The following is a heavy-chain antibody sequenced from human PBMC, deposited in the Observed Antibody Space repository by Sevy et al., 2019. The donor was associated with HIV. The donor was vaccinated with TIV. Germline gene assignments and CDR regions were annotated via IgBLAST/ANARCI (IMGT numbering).Heavy chain of an antibody. CDR2: ISYDGSNK. D-gene: IGHD5-12*01. CDR1: GFTFSSYG. J-gene: IGHJ4*02. CDR3: AKDRGVRRDGYNLPADY. V-gene: IGHV3-30*18. Sequence: GGSLRLSCAASGFTFSSYGMHWVRQAPGKGLEWVAVISYDGSNKYYADSVKGRFTISRDNSKNTLYLQMNSLRAEDTAAYYCAKDRGVRRDGYNLPADYWGQGTLVTVSS.